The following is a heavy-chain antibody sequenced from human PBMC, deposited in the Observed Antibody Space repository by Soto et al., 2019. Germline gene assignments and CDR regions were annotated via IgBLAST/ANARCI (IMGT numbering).Heavy chain of an antibody. D-gene: IGHD3-22*01. V-gene: IGHV4-30-2*01. CDR3: ATLIASKNWFDP. CDR1: GGSISTPGHS. Sequence: QLQLQESGSGLVRPSETLSLTCAVSGGSISTPGHSWSWIRQTPGEGLEWIGYYYHSGSTYSNPSLKSRVTMSVDRSKNQISLALSSVTAADTAVYYCATLIASKNWFDPWGRGTLVTVSS. CDR2: YYHSGST. J-gene: IGHJ5*02.